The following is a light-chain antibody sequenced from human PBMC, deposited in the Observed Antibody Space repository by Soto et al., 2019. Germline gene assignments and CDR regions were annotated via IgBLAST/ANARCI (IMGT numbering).Light chain of an antibody. V-gene: IGKV1-39*01. J-gene: IGKJ2*01. CDR2: AAS. CDR3: QQSYSLPYT. CDR1: QSISNY. Sequence: DIQMTQSPSSLSASVGDRVTITCRASQSISNYLNWFQQKPGKAPKLLIYAASSLQSGVPSRFSGSGSGTDFTLTISSLQPEDFASYYCQQSYSLPYTFGQGTKLEIK.